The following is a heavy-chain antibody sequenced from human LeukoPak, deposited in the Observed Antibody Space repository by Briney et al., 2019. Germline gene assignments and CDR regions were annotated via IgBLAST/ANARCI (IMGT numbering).Heavy chain of an antibody. CDR2: ISGSGGST. V-gene: IGHV3-23*01. Sequence: GACLRLSCAASGFTFSSYAMSWVRHAPGKGREWVSAISGSGGSTYYTDSVKGRFTISRDNSKNTLYLQRNSLRAEDTAVYYCAKAGIYGSGSYGFDYWGEGTLVTVSS. D-gene: IGHD3-10*01. CDR3: AKAGIYGSGSYGFDY. CDR1: GFTFSSYA. J-gene: IGHJ4*02.